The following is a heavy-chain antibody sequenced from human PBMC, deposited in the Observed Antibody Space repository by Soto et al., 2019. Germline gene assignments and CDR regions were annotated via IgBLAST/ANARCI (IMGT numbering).Heavy chain of an antibody. D-gene: IGHD3-22*01. CDR3: AGSHNYYDSSGYYWFGAFDI. V-gene: IGHV1-69*06. Sequence: GASVKVSCKASGGTFSSYAISWVRQAPGQGLEWMGGIIPIVGTAIYAQKFQGRVTITADKSTSTAYMELSSLRSEDTAVYYCAGSHNYYDSSGYYWFGAFDIWGQGTMVTVSS. CDR1: GGTFSSYA. J-gene: IGHJ3*02. CDR2: IIPIVGTA.